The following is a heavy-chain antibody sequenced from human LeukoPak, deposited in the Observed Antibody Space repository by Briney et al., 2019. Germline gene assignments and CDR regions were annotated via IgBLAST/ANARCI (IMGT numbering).Heavy chain of an antibody. Sequence: SETLSLTCTVSGGSISSGDYYWSWIRQPPGKGLEWIGYSYYSGSTYYNSSLKSRVTISVDTSKNQFSLKLSSVTAADTAVYYCARAYDSSGYYLLGYWGQGTLVTVSS. CDR3: ARAYDSSGYYLLGY. D-gene: IGHD3-22*01. CDR1: GGSISSGDYY. CDR2: SYYSGST. V-gene: IGHV4-30-4*01. J-gene: IGHJ4*02.